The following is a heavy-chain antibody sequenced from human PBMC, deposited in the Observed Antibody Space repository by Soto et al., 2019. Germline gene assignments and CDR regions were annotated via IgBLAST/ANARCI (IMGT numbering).Heavy chain of an antibody. J-gene: IGHJ6*02. V-gene: IGHV1-18*04. CDR3: ARGAQDPRYFAMDV. Sequence: QVHLVQSGVELRKPGASLKLSCKSSGYTYATYGINWVRQAPGQGLEWMGWIFPYTGNTNYAENFQGRVTLTTDTATTTAYMELRNLRSDDTAMYYCARGAQDPRYFAMDVGGQGTAVTVSS. CDR1: GYTYATYG. CDR2: IFPYTGNT.